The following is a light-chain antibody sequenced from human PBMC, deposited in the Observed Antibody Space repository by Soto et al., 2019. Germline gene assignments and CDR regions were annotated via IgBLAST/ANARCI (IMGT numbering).Light chain of an antibody. CDR2: AAS. CDR3: QQSYSTPQYT. V-gene: IGKV1-39*01. Sequence: DIQMTQSPSSLSASVGDRVTITCRASQSISSYLNWYQQKPGKAPKLLIYAASSMQSRVPSRFSGSGSWTDFTLAISSLQPEDFAPYYCQQSYSTPQYTFGQGTKLEIK. J-gene: IGKJ2*01. CDR1: QSISSY.